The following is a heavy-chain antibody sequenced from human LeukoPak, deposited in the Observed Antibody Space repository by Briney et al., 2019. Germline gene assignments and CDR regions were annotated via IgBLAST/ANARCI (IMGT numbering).Heavy chain of an antibody. D-gene: IGHD6-13*01. CDR2: ISVYNDNR. J-gene: IGHJ6*03. CDR3: ARGKAFTSSWELDGDYYYHYMDV. V-gene: IGHV1-18*01. Sequence: ASVKVSCKASGYNFNSYDMTWVRQAPGQGLEWMGWISVYNDNRNYAQKFQGRVTMTTDASTSTAYMELRRLRSDDTAVYYCARGKAFTSSWELDGDYYYHYMDVWGKGTTVTVSS. CDR1: GYNFNSYD.